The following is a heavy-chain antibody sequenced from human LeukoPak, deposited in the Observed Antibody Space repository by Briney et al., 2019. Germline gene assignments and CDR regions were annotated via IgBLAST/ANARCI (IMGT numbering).Heavy chain of an antibody. V-gene: IGHV3-7*01. J-gene: IGHJ4*02. Sequence: GGSLRLSCAASGFTFSTYWMSWVRQAPGKGLEWVANIKQDGSEKYSLDSVKGRFTISRDNAENSLYLQMNSLRAEDTALYYCARKRPNYFDYWGQGTLVTVSS. CDR1: GFTFSTYW. CDR2: IKQDGSEK. CDR3: ARKRPNYFDY.